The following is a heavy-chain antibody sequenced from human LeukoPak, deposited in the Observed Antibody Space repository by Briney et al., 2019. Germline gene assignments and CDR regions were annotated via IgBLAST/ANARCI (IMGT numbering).Heavy chain of an antibody. CDR3: ARRRWLQSDFDY. CDR2: INHSGST. J-gene: IGHJ4*02. Sequence: SETLSLTCAVYGGSFSGYYWSWIRQPPGKGLEWIGEINHSGSTNYNPSLKSRVTISVDTSKNQFSLKLSSVTAADTAVYYCARRRWLQSDFDYWGQGTLVTVSS. V-gene: IGHV4-34*01. CDR1: GGSFSGYY. D-gene: IGHD5-24*01.